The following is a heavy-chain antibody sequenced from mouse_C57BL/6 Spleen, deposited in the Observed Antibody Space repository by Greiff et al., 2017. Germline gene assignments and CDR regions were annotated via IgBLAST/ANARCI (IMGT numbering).Heavy chain of an antibody. CDR3: ATANWDGFAY. D-gene: IGHD4-1*01. Sequence: EVQRVESGGGLVKPGGSLKLSCAASGFTFSDYGMHWVRQAPEKGLEWVAYISSGSSTIYYADTVKGRFTISRDNAKNTLFLQMTSLRSEDTAMYYCATANWDGFAYWGQGTLVTVSA. CDR1: GFTFSDYG. V-gene: IGHV5-17*01. J-gene: IGHJ3*01. CDR2: ISSGSSTI.